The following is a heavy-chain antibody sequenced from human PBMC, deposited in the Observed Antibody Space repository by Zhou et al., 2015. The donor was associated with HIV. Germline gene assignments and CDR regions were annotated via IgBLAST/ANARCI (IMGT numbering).Heavy chain of an antibody. Sequence: QVQLVQSGAEVKKPGSSVKVSCKASGGTFSSYAISWVRQAPGQGLEWMGGIIPIFGTANYAQKFQGRVTITADESTSTAYMELSSLRSEDTAVYYCARGKTRGTVTTGTYYYYGMDVWGPRGPTVTVSS. CDR1: GGTFSSYA. J-gene: IGHJ6*04. CDR2: IIPIFGTA. CDR3: ARGKTRGTVTTGTYYYYGMDV. D-gene: IGHD4-11*01. V-gene: IGHV1-69*12.